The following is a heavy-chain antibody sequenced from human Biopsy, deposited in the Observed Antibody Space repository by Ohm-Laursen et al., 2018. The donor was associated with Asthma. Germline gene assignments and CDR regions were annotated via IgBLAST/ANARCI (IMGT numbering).Heavy chain of an antibody. V-gene: IGHV3-53*01. CDR3: ARASGGNFFSGAFDI. J-gene: IGHJ3*02. Sequence: SLRLSCAASGFTVSSNGMSWVRQPPGKGLEWVSVIYSGGGTFYADSVKGRVTISRDISKNTLSLQMNSLRPEDTAVYYCARASGGNFFSGAFDIWGQGTMVTVSS. D-gene: IGHD4-23*01. CDR2: IYSGGGT. CDR1: GFTVSSNG.